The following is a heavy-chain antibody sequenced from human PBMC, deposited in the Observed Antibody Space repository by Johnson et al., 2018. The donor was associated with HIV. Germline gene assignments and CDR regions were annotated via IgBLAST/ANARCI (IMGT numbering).Heavy chain of an antibody. V-gene: IGHV3-30*14. J-gene: IGHJ3*02. CDR3: VRGLGYVFYSGNSNALDI. CDR2: ISYDGSNK. CDR1: GFTFSSYA. Sequence: QVQLVESGGGVVQPGRSLRLSCAASGFTFSSYAMHWVRQAPGKGLEWVAVISYDGSNKYYADSVKGRFTISRDNSKTTLYLQMNSLRAEDTAVYYCVRGLGYVFYSGNSNALDIWGQGTMVTVSS. D-gene: IGHD4-23*01.